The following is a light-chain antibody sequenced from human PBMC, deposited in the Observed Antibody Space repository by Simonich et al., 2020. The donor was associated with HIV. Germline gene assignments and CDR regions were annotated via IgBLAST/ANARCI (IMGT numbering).Light chain of an antibody. CDR2: WAS. J-gene: IGKJ2*01. CDR3: QQYYSTPT. Sequence: IVMTQAPDSRAGSLGVRASSNCTSSQSVLYSSNNKNYLAWYQQKPGQPPKLLIYWASTREAGVPDRFSGSGSGTDFTRTSSSLQAEDVAVYYCQQYYSTPTFGQGTTLEIK. CDR1: QSVLYSSNNKNY. V-gene: IGKV4-1*01.